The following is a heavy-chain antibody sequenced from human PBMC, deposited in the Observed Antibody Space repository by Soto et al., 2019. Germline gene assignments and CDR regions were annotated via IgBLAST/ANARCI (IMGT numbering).Heavy chain of an antibody. V-gene: IGHV1-18*04. J-gene: IGHJ4*02. CDR1: GYTFSDFA. D-gene: IGHD1-26*01. CDR3: ARLGWELLSGRRYFDY. Sequence: QVLLVQSGSEVKKPGASMKVSCQTSGYTFSDFALTWVRQVPDKGLEWLGWISPYTGKTNYAQRVHDRVALTTDTSTRTAYLELRRLTYDDTAVYYCARLGWELLSGRRYFDYWGQGTLVTVSS. CDR2: ISPYTGKT.